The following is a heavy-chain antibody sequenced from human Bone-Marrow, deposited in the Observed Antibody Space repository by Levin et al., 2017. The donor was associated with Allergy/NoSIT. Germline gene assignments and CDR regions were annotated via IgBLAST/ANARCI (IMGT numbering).Heavy chain of an antibody. V-gene: IGHV4-59*12. CDR2: IYYTGRT. CDR3: AKERGAKNWFDP. J-gene: IGHJ5*02. Sequence: NPSETLSLTCTVSGDSISNFYWSWIRQPPGKELEWIGYIYYTGRTDYNPSLKSRVTMSVDTSRNQFSLELRSVTAADTAVYYCAKERGAKNWFDPWGQGALVTVSS. D-gene: IGHD4/OR15-4a*01. CDR1: GDSISNFY.